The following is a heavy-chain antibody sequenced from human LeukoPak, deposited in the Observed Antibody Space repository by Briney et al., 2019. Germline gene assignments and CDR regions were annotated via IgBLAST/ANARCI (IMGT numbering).Heavy chain of an antibody. J-gene: IGHJ6*03. Sequence: SVKVSCKASGGTFSSYAISWVRQAPGQGLEWMGGIIPIFGTANYAQKFQGRVTITADESTSTAYMELSSLRSEDTAVYFCARVRSPGSPTYYLDVWGKGTTVAVSS. D-gene: IGHD2-2*01. CDR2: IIPIFGTA. V-gene: IGHV1-69*13. CDR3: ARVRSPGSPTYYLDV. CDR1: GGTFSSYA.